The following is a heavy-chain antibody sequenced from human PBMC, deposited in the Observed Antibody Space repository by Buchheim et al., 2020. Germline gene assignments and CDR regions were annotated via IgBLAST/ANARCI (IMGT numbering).Heavy chain of an antibody. CDR2: INSDGRTT. Sequence: EVQLVESGGGLVQPGGSLRLSCAASGFTFSSYWMHWVRQAPGKGLVCVARINSDGRTTTYADSVTGRFTISSDNAMNPLYLQMNSLRAEDTAVYYCVTSGSYYYYAMDVWGQGTT. CDR1: GFTFSSYW. V-gene: IGHV3-74*01. CDR3: VTSGSYYYYAMDV. J-gene: IGHJ6*02. D-gene: IGHD3-22*01.